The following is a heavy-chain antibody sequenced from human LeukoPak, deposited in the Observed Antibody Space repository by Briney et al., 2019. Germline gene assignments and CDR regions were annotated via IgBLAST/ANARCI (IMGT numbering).Heavy chain of an antibody. CDR3: ARDPRTAGTWLFDY. D-gene: IGHD6-19*01. V-gene: IGHV1-46*01. Sequence: ASVKVSCKASGYTFTSYYMHWVRQAPGQGLEWMGIINPSGGSTSYAQKFQGRVTMTRDMSTSTAYMELSRLRSDDTAVYYCARDPRTAGTWLFDYWGQGTLVTVSS. CDR2: INPSGGST. J-gene: IGHJ4*02. CDR1: GYTFTSYY.